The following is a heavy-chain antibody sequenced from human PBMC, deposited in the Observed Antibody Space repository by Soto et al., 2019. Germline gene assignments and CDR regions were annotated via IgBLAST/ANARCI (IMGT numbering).Heavy chain of an antibody. J-gene: IGHJ4*01. CDR3: ASSPEDYGDYGAPVKGRFAISRDDSKSIAHMEMNSLKIEDTAVYYCSTDSYTDLTVVRLDN. CDR1: GYTFTGYY. V-gene: IGHV1-2*04. CDR2: INPNSGGT. D-gene: IGHD4-17*01. Sequence: ASVKVSCKASGYTFTGYYMHWVRQAPGQGLEWMGWINPNSGGTNYAQKFQGWVTMTRDTSISTAYMELSRLRSDDTAVYYCASSPEDYGDYGAPVKGRFAISRDDSKSIAHMEMNSLKIEDTAVYYCSTDSYTDLTVVRLDNWGHGILVTVSS.